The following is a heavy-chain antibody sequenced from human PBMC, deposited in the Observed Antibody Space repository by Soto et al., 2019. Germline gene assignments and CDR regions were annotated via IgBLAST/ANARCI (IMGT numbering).Heavy chain of an antibody. D-gene: IGHD3-9*01. V-gene: IGHV4-31*03. CDR2: IYYSGST. J-gene: IGHJ6*02. Sequence: QVQLQESGPGLVKPSQTLSLTCTVSGGSISSGGYYWSWIRQHPGKGLEWIGYIYYSGSTYYNPSLKSRVTISVDTSKNQFSLKLSSVAAADTAVYYCARGGDYFDWTNYYYYGMDVWGQGTTVTVSS. CDR1: GGSISSGGYY. CDR3: ARGGDYFDWTNYYYYGMDV.